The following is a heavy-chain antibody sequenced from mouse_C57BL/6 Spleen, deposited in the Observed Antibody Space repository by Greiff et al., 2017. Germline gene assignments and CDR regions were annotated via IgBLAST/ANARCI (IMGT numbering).Heavy chain of an antibody. Sequence: QVQLQQPGAELVKPGASVKLSCKASGYTFTSYWMQWVKQRPGQGLEWIGEIDPSDSYTNYNQKFKGKATLTVDTSSSTAYMQLSSLTSEDSAVYYCASGYGSSPFAYWGQGTLVTVSA. CDR1: GYTFTSYW. CDR2: IDPSDSYT. CDR3: ASGYGSSPFAY. D-gene: IGHD1-1*01. J-gene: IGHJ3*01. V-gene: IGHV1-50*01.